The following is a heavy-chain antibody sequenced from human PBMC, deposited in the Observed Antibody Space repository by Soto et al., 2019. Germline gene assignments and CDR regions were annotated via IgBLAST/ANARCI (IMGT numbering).Heavy chain of an antibody. V-gene: IGHV1-46*01. CDR2: INPSGGST. CDR3: ARDSPEVVEMATIFDY. Sequence: ASVKVSCKASGYTFTSYYMHWVRQAPGQGLEWMGIINPSGGSTSYAQKFQGRVTMTRDTSTSTVYMELSSLRSEDTAVYYCARDSPEVVEMATIFDYWGQGTLVTVS. D-gene: IGHD5-12*01. CDR1: GYTFTSYY. J-gene: IGHJ4*02.